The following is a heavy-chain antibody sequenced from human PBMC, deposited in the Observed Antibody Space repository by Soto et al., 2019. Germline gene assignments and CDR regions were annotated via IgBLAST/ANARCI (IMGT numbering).Heavy chain of an antibody. CDR1: GYTFSTYG. CDR2: ITVSNGNT. CDR3: ARSYSYGSYWYFDD. D-gene: IGHD5-18*01. J-gene: IGHJ4*02. Sequence: GASVKFSCKASGYTFSTYGVSWVRQAPGQGLEWMGWITVSNGNTNYIDNLQGRVTMTTDTSTTTAYMELWRLRSDDTAVYYCARSYSYGSYWYFDDWGQGTLVTVSS. V-gene: IGHV1-18*04.